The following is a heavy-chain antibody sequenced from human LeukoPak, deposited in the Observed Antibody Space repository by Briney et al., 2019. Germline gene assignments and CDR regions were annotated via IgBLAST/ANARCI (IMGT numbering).Heavy chain of an antibody. J-gene: IGHJ4*02. V-gene: IGHV4-59*12. D-gene: IGHD3-22*01. CDR1: GGPISSYY. CDR2: IYYSGST. CDR3: ARSRQIYYYDSSGFSGCFDY. Sequence: SETLSLTCTVSGGPISSYYWSWLRQPPGKGLEWIGYIYYSGSTNYNPSLKSRVTISVDTSKNQFSLKLSSVTAADTAVYYCARSRQIYYYDSSGFSGCFDYWGQGTLVTVSS.